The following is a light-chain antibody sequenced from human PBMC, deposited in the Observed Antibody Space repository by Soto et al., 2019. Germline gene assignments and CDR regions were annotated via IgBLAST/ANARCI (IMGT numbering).Light chain of an antibody. Sequence: EIVLTQSPATLSLSPGERATLSCRASQSVSSYLAWYQQKPGQAPRLLIYGASTRATGIPDRFSGSGSGTDFTLTITRVEPEDFAVYYCQQYATSPLTFGGGTKVDI. V-gene: IGKV3-20*01. J-gene: IGKJ4*01. CDR2: GAS. CDR3: QQYATSPLT. CDR1: QSVSSY.